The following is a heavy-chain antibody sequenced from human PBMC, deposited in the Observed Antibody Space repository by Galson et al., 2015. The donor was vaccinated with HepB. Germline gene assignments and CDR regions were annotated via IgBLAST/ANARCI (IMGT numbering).Heavy chain of an antibody. Sequence: SLRLSCAASGFTFSDYYMSWIRQAPGKGLEWVSYISSGNDYRSYGDSVKGRFTISRDNARNSLYLQMNSLRAEDTAVYYCAKWERASWHGLPYYYYSMDVWGQGTTVTVSS. J-gene: IGHJ6*02. V-gene: IGHV3-11*06. CDR2: ISSGNDYR. CDR1: GFTFSDYY. CDR3: AKWERASWHGLPYYYYSMDV. D-gene: IGHD1-26*01.